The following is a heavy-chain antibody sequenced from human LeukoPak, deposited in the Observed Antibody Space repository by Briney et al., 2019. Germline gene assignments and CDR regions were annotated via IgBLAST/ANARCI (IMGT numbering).Heavy chain of an antibody. J-gene: IGHJ6*03. CDR1: GGSISSSSYY. D-gene: IGHD6-19*01. CDR3: ASLYSSGWSGYYYYMDV. Sequence: SQTLSLTCTVSGGSISSSSYYWGWIRKPPGRGLEWIGSIYYSGNTHYKPSLKSRGTISVDTSKIQFSLKLSSVTAADTAVYYCASLYSSGWSGYYYYMDVWGKGTTVTVSS. V-gene: IGHV4-39*01. CDR2: IYYSGNT.